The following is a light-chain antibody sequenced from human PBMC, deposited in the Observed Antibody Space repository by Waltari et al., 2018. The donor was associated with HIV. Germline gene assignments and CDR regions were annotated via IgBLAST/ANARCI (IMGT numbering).Light chain of an antibody. CDR2: EDS. CDR1: ALPAKY. Sequence: SYELTQPPSVSVSPGQTARITCSGDALPAKYAYWYQQKSGQAPVLVIFEDSKRPSGIPGRFSGSSSGTMATLTISGAQVEDEADYYCYSTDSSGNPLFGGGTKLTVL. J-gene: IGLJ2*01. V-gene: IGLV3-10*01. CDR3: YSTDSSGNPL.